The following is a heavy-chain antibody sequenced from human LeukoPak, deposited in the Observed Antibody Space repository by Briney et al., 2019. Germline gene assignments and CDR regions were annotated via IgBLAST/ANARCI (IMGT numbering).Heavy chain of an antibody. J-gene: IGHJ4*02. D-gene: IGHD3-9*01. CDR2: ISGSGGST. CDR1: GFTYSSYA. Sequence: GGSLRLSCAASGFTYSSYAMSWVRQAPGKELEWVSAISGSGGSTYYADSVKGRFTISRDNSKNTLYLQMNSLRAEDTAVYYCAKDQVLRYFDWPGDYWGQGTLVTVSS. V-gene: IGHV3-23*01. CDR3: AKDQVLRYFDWPGDY.